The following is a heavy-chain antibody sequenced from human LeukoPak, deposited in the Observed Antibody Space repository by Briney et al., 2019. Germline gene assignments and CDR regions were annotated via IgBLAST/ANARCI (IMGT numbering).Heavy chain of an antibody. CDR2: IYYSGST. D-gene: IGHD3-3*01. CDR3: ARGYYDFWSGSINYFDY. CDR1: GGSISSYY. J-gene: IGHJ4*02. V-gene: IGHV4-59*08. Sequence: SETLSLTCTVSGGSISSYYWSWIRQPPGKGLEWIGSIYYSGSTYYNPSLKSRVTISVDTSKNQFSLKLSSVTAADTAVYYCARGYYDFWSGSINYFDYWGQGTLVTVSS.